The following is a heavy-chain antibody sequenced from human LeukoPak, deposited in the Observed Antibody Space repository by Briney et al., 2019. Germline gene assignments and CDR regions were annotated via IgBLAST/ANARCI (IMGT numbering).Heavy chain of an antibody. CDR2: IYYSEST. D-gene: IGHD2-2*01. J-gene: IGHJ5*02. V-gene: IGHV4-59*01. CDR1: GFTLSSYW. Sequence: GSLRLSCAAPGFTLSSYWMSWIPQPPGKGLEWIGYIYYSESTNYNPSLKSRVTISVDTSKNHFSLKLTSVTAADTAVYYCARGRVPTATWGQGTLVTVSS. CDR3: ARGRVPTAT.